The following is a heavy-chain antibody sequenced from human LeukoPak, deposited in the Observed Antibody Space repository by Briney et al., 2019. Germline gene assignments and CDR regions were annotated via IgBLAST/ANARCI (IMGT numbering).Heavy chain of an antibody. CDR3: AKVSYAAAAGEHDY. J-gene: IGHJ4*02. CDR1: GFTFSSYA. D-gene: IGHD6-13*01. CDR2: ISYDGSNK. V-gene: IGHV3-30*18. Sequence: GGSLRLSCAASGFTFSSYAMSWVRQAPGKGLEWVAVISYDGSNKYYADSVKGRFTISRDNSKNTLYLQMNSLRAEDTAVYYCAKVSYAAAAGEHDYWGQGTLVTVSS.